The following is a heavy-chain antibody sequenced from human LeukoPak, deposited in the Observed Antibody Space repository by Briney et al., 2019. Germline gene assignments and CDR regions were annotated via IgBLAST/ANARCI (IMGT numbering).Heavy chain of an antibody. CDR2: IYYSGST. CDR1: GGSTSSYY. Sequence: KASETLSLTCTVSGGSTSSYYWSWIRQPPGKGLEWIGYIYYSGSTNYNPSLKSRVTISVDTSKNQFSLKLSSVTAADTAVYYCARRETDSSGWYIDYWGQGTLVTVSS. J-gene: IGHJ4*02. V-gene: IGHV4-59*01. D-gene: IGHD6-19*01. CDR3: ARRETDSSGWYIDY.